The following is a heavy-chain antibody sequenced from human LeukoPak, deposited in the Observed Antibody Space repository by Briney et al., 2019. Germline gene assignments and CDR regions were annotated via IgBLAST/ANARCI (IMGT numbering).Heavy chain of an antibody. D-gene: IGHD3-9*01. J-gene: IGHJ1*01. CDR1: GFTFSSYS. Sequence: GGSLGLSCAASGFTFSSYSMNWARQAPGKGLEWVSYITNSGTTIYYADSVKGRFTISRDNAKNSLYLQMNSLRAEDTAVYYCARDGHYDILTGYFQDWGQGTLVTVSS. CDR3: ARDGHYDILTGYFQD. V-gene: IGHV3-48*04. CDR2: ITNSGTTI.